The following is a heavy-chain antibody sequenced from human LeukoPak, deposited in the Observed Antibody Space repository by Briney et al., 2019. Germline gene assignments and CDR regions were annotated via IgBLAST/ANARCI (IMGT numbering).Heavy chain of an antibody. Sequence: PSETLSLTCTVSGGSINNYYWSWIRQPAGKGLEWIGRIYTSGSTNYNPSLKSRVTISVDTSENQFSLKLSSVTAADTAVYYCARAPVAGNWNYEAFDIWGQGTMVTVSS. D-gene: IGHD1-7*01. CDR2: IYTSGST. V-gene: IGHV4-4*07. CDR3: ARAPVAGNWNYEAFDI. CDR1: GGSINNYY. J-gene: IGHJ3*02.